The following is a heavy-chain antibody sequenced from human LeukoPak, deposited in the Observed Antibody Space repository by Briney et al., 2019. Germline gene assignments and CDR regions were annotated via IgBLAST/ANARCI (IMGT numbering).Heavy chain of an antibody. CDR1: EFTFSEYS. CDR3: AKARVVVVAASYFDY. V-gene: IGHV3-21*04. CDR2: ISSTSTYI. D-gene: IGHD2-15*01. J-gene: IGHJ4*02. Sequence: GGSLRLSCAASEFTFSEYSMNWVRQAPGKGLEWVASISSTSTYIYYADSVTGRFTISRDNAKNSLYLQMNSLRAEDTALYYCAKARVVVVAASYFDYWGQGTLVTVSS.